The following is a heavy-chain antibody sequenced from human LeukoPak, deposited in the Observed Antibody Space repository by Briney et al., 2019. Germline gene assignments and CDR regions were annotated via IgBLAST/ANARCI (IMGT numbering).Heavy chain of an antibody. CDR3: ARGALRFYYFDY. CDR2: IYSGGST. D-gene: IGHD3-3*01. CDR1: GFTVSSNY. J-gene: IGHJ4*02. V-gene: IGHV3-53*01. Sequence: GGSLRLSCAASGFTVSSNYMSWVRQAPGKGLEWVSVIYSGGSTYYADSVKGRFTISRDNSKNTLYLQMNSLRAEDTAMYYCARGALRFYYFDYWGQGTLVTVSS.